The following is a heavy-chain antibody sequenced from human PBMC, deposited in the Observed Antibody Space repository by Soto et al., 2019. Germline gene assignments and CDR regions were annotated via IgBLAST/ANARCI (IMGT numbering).Heavy chain of an antibody. CDR1: GYTFTSYY. J-gene: IGHJ5*02. CDR3: ARAISGYCTNGVCKPHNWFDP. CDR2: INPSGGST. V-gene: IGHV1-46*01. D-gene: IGHD2-8*01. Sequence: ASLKVSCKASGYTFTSYYMHWVRQAPGQGLEWMGIINPSGGSTSYAQKFQGRVTMTRDTSTSTVYMELSSLRSEDTAVYYCARAISGYCTNGVCKPHNWFDPWGQGTLVTVSS.